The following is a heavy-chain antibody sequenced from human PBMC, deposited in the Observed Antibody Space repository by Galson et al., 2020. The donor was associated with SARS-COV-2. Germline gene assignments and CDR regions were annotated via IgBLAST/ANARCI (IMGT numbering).Heavy chain of an antibody. V-gene: IGHV3-74*01. J-gene: IGHJ6*02. CDR2: INSDGSST. CDR3: ARDRTAYYDFWSGYYSQHYYYYGMDV. Sequence: TGGSLRLSCAASGFTFSSYWMNWVRQAPGKGLVWVSRINSDGSSTSYADSVKGRFTISRDNAKNTLYLQMNSLRAEDTAVYYCARDRTAYYDFWSGYYSQHYYYYGMDVWGQGTTVTVSS. D-gene: IGHD3-3*01. CDR1: GFTFSSYW.